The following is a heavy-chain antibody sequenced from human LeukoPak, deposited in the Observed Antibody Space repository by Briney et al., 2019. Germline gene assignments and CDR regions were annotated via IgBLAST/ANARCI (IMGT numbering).Heavy chain of an antibody. CDR1: GYSFITYH. J-gene: IGHJ5*02. D-gene: IGHD3/OR15-3a*01. Sequence: ASVKVSCKASGYSFITYHMHWVRQAPGQGLEWMGIINPSGGSTNYAHNFQGRVTMTRDISTSTVSMELSSLRSEDTAVYYCAREAVTIFALVRTQTTKSPHRFDPWGQGTLVTVSS. CDR3: AREAVTIFALVRTQTTKSPHRFDP. V-gene: IGHV1-46*01. CDR2: INPSGGST.